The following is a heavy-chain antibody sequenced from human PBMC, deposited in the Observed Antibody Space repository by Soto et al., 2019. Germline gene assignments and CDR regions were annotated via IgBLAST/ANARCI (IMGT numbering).Heavy chain of an antibody. Sequence: EVQLVESGGGLVQPGGSLRLSCAASGFTFSSYSMNWVRQAPGKGLEWVSYISSSSSTIYYADSVKGRFTISRDNAKNSRYLQMNSLRAEDTAVYYCASRIAATGTHWYFDLWGRGTLVTVSS. V-gene: IGHV3-48*01. CDR1: GFTFSSYS. CDR2: ISSSSSTI. J-gene: IGHJ2*01. D-gene: IGHD6-13*01. CDR3: ASRIAATGTHWYFDL.